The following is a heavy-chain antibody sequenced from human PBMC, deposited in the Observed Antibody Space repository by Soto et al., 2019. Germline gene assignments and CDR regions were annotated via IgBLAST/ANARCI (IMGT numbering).Heavy chain of an antibody. D-gene: IGHD2-2*01. CDR1: GYTFTSYA. CDR3: ARDLIVVVPAAMPFDY. V-gene: IGHV1-3*01. J-gene: IGHJ4*02. Sequence: GASVKVSCKASGYTFTSYAMHWVRQAPGQRLEWMGWINAGNGNTKYSQKFQGRVTITRDTSASTAYMELSSLRSEDTAVYYCARDLIVVVPAAMPFDYWGQGTLVTVSS. CDR2: INAGNGNT.